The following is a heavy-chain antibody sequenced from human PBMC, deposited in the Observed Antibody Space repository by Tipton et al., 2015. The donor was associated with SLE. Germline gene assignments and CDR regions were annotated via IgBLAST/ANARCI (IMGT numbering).Heavy chain of an antibody. Sequence: TLSLTCTVSGGSISSSSYFWGWIRQSPGKGLEWIGEVNSLGTINYSPSLKSRLTISLDTSKNHFSLKLSSVTAADTAVYYCARHGASRLRGPFDLWGQGTMVTVSP. V-gene: IGHV4-39*01. D-gene: IGHD5-12*01. CDR3: ARHGASRLRGPFDL. CDR1: GGSISSSSYF. CDR2: VNSLGTI. J-gene: IGHJ3*01.